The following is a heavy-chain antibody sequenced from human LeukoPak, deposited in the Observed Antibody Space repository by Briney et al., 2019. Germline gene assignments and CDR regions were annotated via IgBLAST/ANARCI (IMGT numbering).Heavy chain of an antibody. CDR2: ISEESSSI. V-gene: IGHV3-9*01. J-gene: IGHJ4*02. CDR1: GFTFNGYA. D-gene: IGHD3-10*01. CDR3: VKNAVGGRASYFDF. Sequence: GGSLRHSCVASGFTFNGYAMHWVRQGPGQGLEWVSGISEESSSIVYADSVKGRFTISRDNAKNSLYLQMNRLRPEDTALYYCVKNAVGGRASYFDFWGQGTLVTVAS.